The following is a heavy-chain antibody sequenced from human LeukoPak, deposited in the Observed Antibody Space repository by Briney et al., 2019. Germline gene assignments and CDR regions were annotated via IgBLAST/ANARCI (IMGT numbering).Heavy chain of an antibody. J-gene: IGHJ6*02. CDR1: GGSISSYY. CDR3: ARGLWLAAAGTYYYGMDV. V-gene: IGHV4-59*01. CDR2: IYYSGST. D-gene: IGHD6-13*01. Sequence: PSETLSLTCTVSGGSISSYYWSWIRQPPGKGLEWIGYIYYSGSTNYNPSLKSRVTISVDTSKNQFSLKLSSVTAADTAVYYCARGLWLAAAGTYYYGMDVWGQGTTVTVSS.